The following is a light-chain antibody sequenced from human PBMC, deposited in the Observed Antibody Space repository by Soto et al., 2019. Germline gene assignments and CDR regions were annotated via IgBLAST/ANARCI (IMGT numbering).Light chain of an antibody. V-gene: IGKV3-11*01. CDR3: QQRSNWPQIT. CDR1: QSVSKY. CDR2: DAS. Sequence: EIVLTQSPATLSLSPGERATLSCRASQSVSKYLAWYQQKPGQAPRLLIHDASNRATGIPARFSGSGSGTDFTLTSNSLEPEDFGVYYGQQRSNWPQITFGGGTKVEIK. J-gene: IGKJ4*01.